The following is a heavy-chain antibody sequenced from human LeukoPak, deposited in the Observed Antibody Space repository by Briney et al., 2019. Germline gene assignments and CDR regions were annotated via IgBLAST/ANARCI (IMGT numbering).Heavy chain of an antibody. CDR1: GYTFTSYD. CDR3: ATLIAAARDYIDY. CDR2: MNPNSGNT. V-gene: IGHV1-8*03. J-gene: IGHJ4*02. D-gene: IGHD6-13*01. Sequence: ASVKVSCKASGYTFTSYDINWVRQATGQGLEWMGWMNPNSGNTGYAQKFQGRVTITRNTSISTAYMELSSLRSEDTAVYYCATLIAAARDYIDYWGQGTLVTVSS.